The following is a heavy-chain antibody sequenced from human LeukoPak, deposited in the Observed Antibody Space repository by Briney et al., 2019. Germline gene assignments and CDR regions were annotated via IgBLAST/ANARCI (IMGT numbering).Heavy chain of an antibody. CDR2: INPSGGST. V-gene: IGHV1-46*01. CDR3: ARDLDSGSYLPTLDY. CDR1: GYTLTELS. J-gene: IGHJ4*02. D-gene: IGHD1-26*01. Sequence: ASVKVSCKVSGYTLTELSMHWVRQAPGQGLEWMGIINPSGGSTSYAQKFQGRVTMTRDMSTSTVYMELSSLRSEDTAVYYCARDLDSGSYLPTLDYWGQGALVTVSS.